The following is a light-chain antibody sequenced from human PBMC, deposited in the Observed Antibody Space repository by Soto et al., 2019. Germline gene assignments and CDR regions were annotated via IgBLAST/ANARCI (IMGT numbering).Light chain of an antibody. Sequence: EIVLKQYPATLSFSPGERATLSCRASPSVTNYLAWYQQKPGQPHRLLIYGAFNRAAGIPARFSGSGSGTDFPLTISSLEPEESAVDYCQQRNIWPPVTFGQGARLEIK. CDR2: GAF. CDR1: PSVTNY. V-gene: IGKV3-11*01. CDR3: QQRNIWPPVT. J-gene: IGKJ5*01.